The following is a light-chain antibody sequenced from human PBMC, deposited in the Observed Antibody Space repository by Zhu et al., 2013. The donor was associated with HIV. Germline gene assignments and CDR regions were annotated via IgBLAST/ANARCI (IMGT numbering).Light chain of an antibody. V-gene: IGKV3-20*01. CDR3: QHYGSSPWA. Sequence: EIVLTQSPGTLSLSPGERATLSCRASQSVSGSYLAWYQQKPGQAPRLLIYGASSRATGIPDRFSGSGPGTDFTLTISRLEPEDFAVYYCQHYGSSPWAFGQGTKVEIK. CDR2: GAS. J-gene: IGKJ1*01. CDR1: QSVSGSY.